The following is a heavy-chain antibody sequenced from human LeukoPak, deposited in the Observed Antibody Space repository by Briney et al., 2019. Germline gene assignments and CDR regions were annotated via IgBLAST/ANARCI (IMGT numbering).Heavy chain of an antibody. CDR1: GFTFSDYY. CDR2: ISSSGSTI. J-gene: IGHJ4*02. V-gene: IGHV3-11*01. D-gene: IGHD6-6*01. CDR3: ARIGIAARHSFFDY. Sequence: PGGSLRLSCAASGFTFSDYYMSWIRQAPGKGLEWVSYISSSGSTIYYADSVKGRFTISRDNAKNSLYLQMNSLRAEDTAVYSCARIGIAARHSFFDYWGQGTLVTVSS.